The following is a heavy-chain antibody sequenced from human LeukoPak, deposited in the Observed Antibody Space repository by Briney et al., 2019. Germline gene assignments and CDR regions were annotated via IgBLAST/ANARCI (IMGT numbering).Heavy chain of an antibody. J-gene: IGHJ2*01. D-gene: IGHD2-15*01. CDR3: ARNCSGGSCYAPGYFDL. CDR1: GFTFNNYA. CDR2: IRGST. V-gene: IGHV3-23*01. Sequence: PGASLRLSCAASGFTFNNYAMSWVRQAPGKGLEWVSLIRGSTYYADSVKGRFTISRDNSQNTLYLQMNSLRAEDTAVYYCARNCSGGSCYAPGYFDLWGRGTLVTVSS.